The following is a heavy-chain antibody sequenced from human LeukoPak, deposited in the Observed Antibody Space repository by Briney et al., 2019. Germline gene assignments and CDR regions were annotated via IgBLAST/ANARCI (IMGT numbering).Heavy chain of an antibody. Sequence: PGGSLRLSCAASGFTLSIYWMTWVRQAPGKGLEWVANIKQDGSENYYVDSVKGRFTISRDNAKSSLHLQMSSLRAEDTAVYYCARVFQFYSNGFDIWGPGTMVTVSS. V-gene: IGHV3-7*03. J-gene: IGHJ3*02. CDR2: IKQDGSEN. D-gene: IGHD2-15*01. CDR3: ARVFQFYSNGFDI. CDR1: GFTLSIYW.